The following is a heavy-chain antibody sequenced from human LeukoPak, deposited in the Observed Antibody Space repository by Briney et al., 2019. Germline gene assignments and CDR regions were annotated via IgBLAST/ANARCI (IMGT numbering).Heavy chain of an antibody. J-gene: IGHJ3*02. V-gene: IGHV1-8*03. Sequence: ASVKVSCKASGYTFTSYDINWVRQATGQGLEWMGWMNPNSGNTGYAQKFQGRVTITRNPSISTAYMELSSLRSEDTAVYYCARVCSSTGCYNDAFDIWGQGTMVTVSS. CDR2: MNPNSGNT. CDR3: ARVCSSTGCYNDAFDI. D-gene: IGHD2-2*02. CDR1: GYTFTSYD.